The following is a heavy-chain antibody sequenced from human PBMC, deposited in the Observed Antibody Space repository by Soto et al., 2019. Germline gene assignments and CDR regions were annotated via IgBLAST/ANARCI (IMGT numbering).Heavy chain of an antibody. CDR1: GDSISRYS. V-gene: IGHV4-59*01. J-gene: IGHJ5*02. Sequence: SETLSLTCTVSGDSISRYSWSWIRQPPGKGLEWIGYIFNSWSPSYNPSLRTRATISVDTYKNQFSLKLTSVTAADTGVYYCARVSREVVPADYHWFDPCGQGTLVTVS. CDR3: ARVSREVVPADYHWFDP. D-gene: IGHD2-2*01. CDR2: IFNSWSP.